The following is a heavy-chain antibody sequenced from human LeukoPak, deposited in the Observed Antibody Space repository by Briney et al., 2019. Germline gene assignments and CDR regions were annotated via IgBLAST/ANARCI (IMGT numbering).Heavy chain of an antibody. CDR1: GFTFGDYA. D-gene: IGHD4-17*01. CDR3: TRPDDYGDYVA. Sequence: GGSLRLSCTASGFTFGDYAMSWFRQAPGMGLEWVGLIRGKAYGGTTEYAASVKGRFTISRDDSKNTAYLQMNSLKTEDTAVYYCTRPDDYGDYVAWGQGTLVTVSS. J-gene: IGHJ5*02. CDR2: IRGKAYGGTT. V-gene: IGHV3-49*03.